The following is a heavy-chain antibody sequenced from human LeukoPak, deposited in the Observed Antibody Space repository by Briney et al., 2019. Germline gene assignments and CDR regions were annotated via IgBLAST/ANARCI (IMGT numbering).Heavy chain of an antibody. CDR2: IRYDGSNK. V-gene: IGHV3-30*02. D-gene: IGHD6-19*01. J-gene: IGHJ4*02. CDR3: ARESRRIAVVLN. Sequence: GGSLRLSCAASGFTFSSYGMHWVRQAPGKGLEWVAFIRYDGSNKYYADSVKGRFTISRDNSKNTLYLQMNSLRAEDTAVYYCARESRRIAVVLNWGQGTLVTVSS. CDR1: GFTFSSYG.